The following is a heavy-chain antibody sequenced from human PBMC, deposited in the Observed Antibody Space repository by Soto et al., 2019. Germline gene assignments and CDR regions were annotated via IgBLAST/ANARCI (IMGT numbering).Heavy chain of an antibody. D-gene: IGHD2-2*02. V-gene: IGHV1-18*01. CDR1: GYTFTSYG. CDR3: AREFVVVPAAIPVAPYCYYYYMDV. J-gene: IGHJ6*03. CDR2: ISAYNGNT. Sequence: GASVKVSCKASGYTFTSYGISWVRQAPGQGLEWMGWISAYNGNTNYAQKLQGRVTMTTDTSTSTAYMELRSLRSDDTAVYYCAREFVVVPAAIPVAPYCYYYYMDVWGKGTTVTVSS.